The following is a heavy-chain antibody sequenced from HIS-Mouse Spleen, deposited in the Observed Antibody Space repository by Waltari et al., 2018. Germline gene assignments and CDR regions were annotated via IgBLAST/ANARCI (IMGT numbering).Heavy chain of an antibody. Sequence: QLQLQESGPGLVKPSETLSLTCTVSGGSISSSSYYWGWIRQPPGKGLEWVAVISYDGSNKYYADSVKGRFTISRDNSKNTLYLQMNSLRAEDTAVYYCARDPGYGSGSAFDIWGQGTMVTVSS. V-gene: IGHV3-30*03. CDR2: ISYDGSNK. J-gene: IGHJ3*02. D-gene: IGHD3-10*01. CDR1: GGSISSSS. CDR3: ARDPGYGSGSAFDI.